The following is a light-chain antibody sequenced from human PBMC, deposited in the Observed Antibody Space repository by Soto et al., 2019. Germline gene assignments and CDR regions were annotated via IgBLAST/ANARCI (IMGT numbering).Light chain of an antibody. Sequence: EIVFTQSPGTLSLSPGERATLSCRASQSVSSSYLAGCQHKPGQAPRLLIYGSSISSTGIPDRFSGSGSATDFTLTISRLEHEDFAVYXXXXYGSSKTFGQGTQLDIK. CDR2: GSS. CDR1: QSVSSSY. CDR3: XXYGSSKT. V-gene: IGKV3-20*01. J-gene: IGKJ1*01.